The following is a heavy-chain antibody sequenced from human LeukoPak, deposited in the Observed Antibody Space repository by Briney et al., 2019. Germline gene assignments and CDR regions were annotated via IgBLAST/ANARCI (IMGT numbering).Heavy chain of an antibody. J-gene: IGHJ4*02. Sequence: GRSLRLSCTASGFTFGDDAWSWFRQAPGKGLEWICFIRKKGYGETTDYAASVRGRFTISRDDAKSIAYLQMNSLKTGDTALYYCSRGLHDYGDSNYYFDQWGRGTLVTVSS. CDR1: GFTFGDDA. CDR3: SRGLHDYGDSNYYFDQ. V-gene: IGHV3-49*03. CDR2: IRKKGYGETT. D-gene: IGHD4-17*01.